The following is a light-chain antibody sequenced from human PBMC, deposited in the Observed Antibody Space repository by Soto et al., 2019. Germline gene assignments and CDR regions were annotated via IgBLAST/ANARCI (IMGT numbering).Light chain of an antibody. V-gene: IGKV3-11*01. J-gene: IGKJ5*01. CDR1: QSVSRY. CDR3: QQRSNWPPIT. Sequence: EIVLTQSPATLSLSPGERATLSCRASQSVSRYLAWYQQKPGHAPRLLIYDASNRATGIPARFSGSGSGTDFTLTISSLEPEDFAVYYCQQRSNWPPITFGQGKRLE. CDR2: DAS.